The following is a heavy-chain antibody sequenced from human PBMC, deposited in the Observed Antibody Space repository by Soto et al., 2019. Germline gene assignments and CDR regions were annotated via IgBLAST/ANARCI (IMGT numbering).Heavy chain of an antibody. CDR2: LNPEGSIT. Sequence: EVQLVESGGGSIQPGGSLRLSCAASGFTFSNYWMNWVRQAPGKGLLWVSRLNPEGSITVYADSVKGRFTISRDNAKNTLYLQMNSLVAEYTALYYCVRDLRHCGDGCCTSWGQGSLVTGS. CDR3: VRDLRHCGDGCCTS. J-gene: IGHJ4*02. CDR1: GFTFSNYW. V-gene: IGHV3-74*01. D-gene: IGHD2-21*01.